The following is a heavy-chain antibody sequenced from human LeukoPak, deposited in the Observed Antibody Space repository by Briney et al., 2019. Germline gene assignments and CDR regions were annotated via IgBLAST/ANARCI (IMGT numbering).Heavy chain of an antibody. J-gene: IGHJ4*02. CDR3: ARTKNSGRYYYSDY. V-gene: IGHV3-7*01. CDR2: IKPDGSEQ. D-gene: IGHD1-26*01. CDR1: GFTFSTYW. Sequence: GGSLRLSCADSGFTFSTYWMSWLRQVPGKRLEWVANIKPDGSEQYYADSVKGRFSISRDNAKNSLFLQMNNLRAEDTAVYYCARTKNSGRYYYSDYWGPGTLVTVSS.